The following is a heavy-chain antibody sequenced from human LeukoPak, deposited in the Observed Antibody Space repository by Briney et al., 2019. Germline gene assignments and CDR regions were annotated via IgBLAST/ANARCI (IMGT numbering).Heavy chain of an antibody. CDR2: ISSSSSYI. CDR1: GFTFSYYS. D-gene: IGHD6-13*01. V-gene: IGHV3-21*01. Sequence: GGSLRLSCTASGFTFSYYSINWVRQAPGKRLEWVSSISSSSSYIYYADSVKGRFIISRDNAKNSLFLQMNSLRAEDTAVYYCARHVASANDAFDIWGQGTMVTVSS. CDR3: ARHVASANDAFDI. J-gene: IGHJ3*02.